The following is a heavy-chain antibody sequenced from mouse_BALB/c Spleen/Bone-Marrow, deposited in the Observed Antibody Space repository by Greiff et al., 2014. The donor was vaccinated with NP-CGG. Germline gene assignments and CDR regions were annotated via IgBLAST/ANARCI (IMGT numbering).Heavy chain of an antibody. CDR3: APYYYGSGQFAY. D-gene: IGHD1-1*01. CDR1: GFNIKDTY. V-gene: IGHV14-3*02. CDR2: IDPANGNT. J-gene: IGHJ3*01. Sequence: VQLQQSGAELVKPGASVKSSCTASGFNIKDTYMHWVEQRPEQGLEWIGRIDPANGNTKYDPKFQGKATITADTSSNTAYLQLSSLTSEDTAVYYCAPYYYGSGQFAYWGQGTLVTVSA.